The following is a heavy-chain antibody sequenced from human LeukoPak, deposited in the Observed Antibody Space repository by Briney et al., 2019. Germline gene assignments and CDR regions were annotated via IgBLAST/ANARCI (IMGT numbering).Heavy chain of an antibody. J-gene: IGHJ6*02. CDR1: GGTFSSYA. CDR3: ARDFFDYSNYYYYGMDV. Sequence: SVKVSCKASGGTFSSYAISWVRQAPGQGLEWMGGIIPIFGTANYAQKFQGRVTITADESTSTAYMELSSLRSEDTAVYYCARDFFDYSNYYYYGMDVWGQGTTVAVSS. CDR2: IIPIFGTA. D-gene: IGHD4-11*01. V-gene: IGHV1-69*13.